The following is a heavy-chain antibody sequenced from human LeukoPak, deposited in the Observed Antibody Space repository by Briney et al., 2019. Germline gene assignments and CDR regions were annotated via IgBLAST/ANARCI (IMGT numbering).Heavy chain of an antibody. Sequence: GASVKVSCKASGYTFTSYGISWVRQAPGQGLEWMGWISAYNGNTNFAQKLQGRVTMTTDTSTSTAYMELRSLRSDDTAVYYCARDSPLVVPAAKGYFDYWGQGTLVTVSS. CDR1: GYTFTSYG. D-gene: IGHD2-2*01. J-gene: IGHJ4*02. V-gene: IGHV1-18*01. CDR3: ARDSPLVVPAAKGYFDY. CDR2: ISAYNGNT.